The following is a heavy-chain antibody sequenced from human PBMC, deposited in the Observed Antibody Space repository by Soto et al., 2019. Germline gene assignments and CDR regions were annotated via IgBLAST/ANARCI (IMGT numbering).Heavy chain of an antibody. V-gene: IGHV4-4*07. CDR2: IYPSGST. Sequence: SETLSLTCTVSGGSISGHSWIWIRQPAGKGLEWIGHIYPSGSTSYNPSLRSRVTMSLDTSSNQIFLNLTSVTAADTAVFYCVGGRSYSVYDFWDPGTLVTVSS. CDR3: VGGRSYSVYDF. J-gene: IGHJ4*02. D-gene: IGHD5-12*01. CDR1: GGSISGHS.